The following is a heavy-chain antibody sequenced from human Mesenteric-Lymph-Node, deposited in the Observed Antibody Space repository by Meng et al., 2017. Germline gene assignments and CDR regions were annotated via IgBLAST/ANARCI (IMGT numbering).Heavy chain of an antibody. J-gene: IGHJ4*02. CDR2: ISGSSDRT. D-gene: IGHD2-21*02. V-gene: IGHV3-23*01. CDR3: ARDWGIVVVTATHFDY. CDR1: GFTFSNYA. Sequence: GESLKISCAASGFTFSNYAMNWVRQAPGRGLEWVSGISGSSDRTSYADSVKGRFTISRDNSKNTLYLQMNSLRAEDTAVYYCARDWGIVVVTATHFDYWGQGTLVTVSS.